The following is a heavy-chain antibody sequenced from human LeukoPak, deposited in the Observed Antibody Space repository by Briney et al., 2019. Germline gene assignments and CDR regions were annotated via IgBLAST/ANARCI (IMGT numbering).Heavy chain of an antibody. CDR1: GFTFSCYA. D-gene: IGHD2-21*01. J-gene: IGHJ4*02. CDR2: ISYDGSNK. Sequence: PGGSLRLSCAASGFTFSCYAMHWVRQAPGKGLEWVAVISYDGSNKYYADSVKGRFTISRDNSKNTLYLQMNSLRAEDTAVYYCARDSRAAGLAFDYWGQGTLVTVSS. CDR3: ARDSRAAGLAFDY. V-gene: IGHV3-30*04.